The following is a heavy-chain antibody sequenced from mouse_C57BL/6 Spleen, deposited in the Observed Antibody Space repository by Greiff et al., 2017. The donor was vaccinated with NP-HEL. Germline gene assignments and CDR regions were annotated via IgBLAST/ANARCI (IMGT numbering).Heavy chain of an antibody. CDR1: GYTFTSYT. D-gene: IGHD4-1*01. CDR2: INPSSGYT. Sequence: QVHVKQSGAELARPGASVKMSCKASGYTFTSYTMHWVKQRPGQGLEWIGYINPSSGYTKYNQKFKDKATLTADKSSSTAYMQLSSLTSEDSAVYYCARSLTGGYFDYWGQGTTLTVSS. CDR3: ARSLTGGYFDY. V-gene: IGHV1-4*01. J-gene: IGHJ2*01.